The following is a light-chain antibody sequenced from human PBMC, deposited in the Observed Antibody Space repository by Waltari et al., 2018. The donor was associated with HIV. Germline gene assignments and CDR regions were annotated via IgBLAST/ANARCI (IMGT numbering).Light chain of an antibody. J-gene: IGKJ2*01. CDR2: KAS. CDR3: QQYNSYSYT. CDR1: QSISSW. Sequence: DIQMTQSPSTLSASVGDRVTITCRASQSISSWLAWYQQKPGKAPKLLIYKASSLESGVRSRFSGSGSGTEFTLTISSLQPDDFATYYCQQYNSYSYTFGQGTKLEIK. V-gene: IGKV1-5*03.